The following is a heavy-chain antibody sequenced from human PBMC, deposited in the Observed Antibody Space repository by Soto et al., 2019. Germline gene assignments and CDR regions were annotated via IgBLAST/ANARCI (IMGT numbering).Heavy chain of an antibody. J-gene: IGHJ3*02. CDR3: TYDSDDAFDM. V-gene: IGHV1-2*02. D-gene: IGHD5-18*01. Sequence: ASVKFYCKASGYTFTGYYMHWVRQAPGQGLEWMGWINPNSGGTNYAQKFQGRVTMTRDTSISTAYMDPVDTATYYCAHCGYTYDSDDAFDMWGQGTMVTVS. CDR2: INPNSGGT. CDR1: GYTFTGYY.